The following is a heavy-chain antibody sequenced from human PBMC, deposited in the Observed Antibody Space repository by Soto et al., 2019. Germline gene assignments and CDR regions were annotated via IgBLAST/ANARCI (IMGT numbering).Heavy chain of an antibody. Sequence: QVQLQESGPGLVKPSQTLSLTCTVSGASLISGGYYWTWIRHHPGKGLEWIGYFYHTGKTYYNPSFESRLSISGDTSKNHFSLTLTSVTAADTAVYYCAREMHASIDVFDVWGQGTVVTVSS. CDR1: GASLISGGYY. CDR3: AREMHASIDVFDV. V-gene: IGHV4-31*03. CDR2: FYHTGKT. D-gene: IGHD6-6*01. J-gene: IGHJ3*01.